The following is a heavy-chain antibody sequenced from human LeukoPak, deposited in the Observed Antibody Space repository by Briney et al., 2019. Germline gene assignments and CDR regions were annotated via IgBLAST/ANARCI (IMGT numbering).Heavy chain of an antibody. V-gene: IGHV3-23*01. CDR3: AKDAPGGGYYYGGGEYYFDY. CDR2: ISGSGGST. D-gene: IGHD3-22*01. J-gene: IGHJ4*02. Sequence: GGSLRLSCAASGFTFSSYAMSWVRQAPGKGLEWVSAISGSGGSTYYADSVKGRFTISRDNSKNTLYLQMNSLRAEDTAVYYCAKDAPGGGYYYGGGEYYFDYWGQGTLVTVSS. CDR1: GFTFSSYA.